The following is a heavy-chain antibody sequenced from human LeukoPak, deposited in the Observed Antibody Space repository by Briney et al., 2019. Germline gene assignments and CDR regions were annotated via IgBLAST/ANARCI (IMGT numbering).Heavy chain of an antibody. J-gene: IGHJ4*02. CDR2: ITSSGSTI. Sequence: GGSLRLSCAATGFTFSSYEMNWVRQAPGKGLEWVSYITSSGSTIHYADSVKGRFTISRDNAKNSLYLQMNSLRAEDTAVYYCARVTFNYFDYWGQGTLVTVSS. CDR3: ARVTFNYFDY. D-gene: IGHD1-14*01. V-gene: IGHV3-48*03. CDR1: GFTFSSYE.